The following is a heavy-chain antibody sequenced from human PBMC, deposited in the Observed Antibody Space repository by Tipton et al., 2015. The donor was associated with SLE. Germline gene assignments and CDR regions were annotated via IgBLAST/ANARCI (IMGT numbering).Heavy chain of an antibody. D-gene: IGHD4-17*01. V-gene: IGHV4-59*12. Sequence: TLSLTCTVSGGSISNYYWSWMRQSPGKGLEWIGQMYHSGSTNYNPSLKSRVTISVDTSKNQFSLKLRSVTVADTAVYYCAKDYNHDNADYNWGQGTLVIVSS. CDR2: MYHSGST. CDR1: GGSISNYY. CDR3: AKDYNHDNADYN. J-gene: IGHJ4*02.